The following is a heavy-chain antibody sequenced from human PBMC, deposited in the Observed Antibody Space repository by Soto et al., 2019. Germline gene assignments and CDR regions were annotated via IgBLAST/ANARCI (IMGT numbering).Heavy chain of an antibody. Sequence: PGGSLRLSCAASGFTFSSYSMNWVRQAPGKGLEWVSSISSSSSYIYYADSVKGRFTTSRDNAKNSLYLQMNSLRAEDTAVYYCARGSSSSDSVIMTPRYWGQGTLVTVSS. V-gene: IGHV3-21*01. CDR1: GFTFSSYS. CDR3: ARGSSSSDSVIMTPRY. J-gene: IGHJ4*02. D-gene: IGHD6-6*01. CDR2: ISSSSSYI.